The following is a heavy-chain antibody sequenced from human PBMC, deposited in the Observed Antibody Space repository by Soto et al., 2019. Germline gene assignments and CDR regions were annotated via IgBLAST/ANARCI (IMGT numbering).Heavy chain of an antibody. D-gene: IGHD3-3*01. Sequence: PGGSLRLSCAASGFTFSSYGMHWVRQAPGKGLEWVAVISYDGSNKYYADSVKGRFTISRDNSKNTLYLQMNSLRAEDTAVYYCAKEITYYDFSFDYWGQGTLVTVSS. V-gene: IGHV3-30*18. CDR1: GFTFSSYG. CDR2: ISYDGSNK. J-gene: IGHJ4*02. CDR3: AKEITYYDFSFDY.